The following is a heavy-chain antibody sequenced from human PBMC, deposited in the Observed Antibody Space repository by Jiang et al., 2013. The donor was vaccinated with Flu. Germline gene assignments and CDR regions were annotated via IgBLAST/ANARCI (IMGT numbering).Heavy chain of an antibody. CDR1: GGSISSSSHT. D-gene: IGHD2-8*02. V-gene: IGHV4-39*01. CDR3: ARQDLVMVVADYWYFDL. J-gene: IGHJ2*01. CDR2: IYFSGIT. Sequence: GSGLVKPSGSLSLTCTVSGGSISSSSHTWAWIRQPPGKGLEWIGTIYFSGITYYNPSLKSRVTVSVDTSKNQFSLKLSSVTAADTAVYYCARQDLVMVVADYWYFDLWGRGTLVTVSS.